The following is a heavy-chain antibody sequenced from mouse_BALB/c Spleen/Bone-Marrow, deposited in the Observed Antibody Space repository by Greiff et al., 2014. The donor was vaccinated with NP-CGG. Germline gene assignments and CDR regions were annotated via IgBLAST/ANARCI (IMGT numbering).Heavy chain of an antibody. J-gene: IGHJ4*01. CDR1: GFPLTSYG. CDR2: IWADGST. Sequence: QVQLQQSGPGLVAPSQSLSISCTVSGFPLTSYGVHWVRQPPGKGLEWLGVIWADGSTNYNSALMPRLSISKDNSKSQVFLKMNSLQTDDTAMYYCARITTATGAMDYWGQGTSVTVSS. D-gene: IGHD1-2*01. V-gene: IGHV2-9*02. CDR3: ARITTATGAMDY.